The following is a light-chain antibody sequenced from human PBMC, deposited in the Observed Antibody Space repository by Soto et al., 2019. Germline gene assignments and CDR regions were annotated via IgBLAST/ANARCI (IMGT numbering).Light chain of an antibody. CDR2: GAS. J-gene: IGKJ1*01. Sequence: ERVMTQSPATLSVARGERATLSCRASQSVSNNLAWYQQKLGQAPRLLIYGASTRATGIPARFSGSGSGTEFTLTISSLQSEDFAVYYCQQYNNWPRTFGQGTKVDI. CDR3: QQYNNWPRT. CDR1: QSVSNN. V-gene: IGKV3D-15*01.